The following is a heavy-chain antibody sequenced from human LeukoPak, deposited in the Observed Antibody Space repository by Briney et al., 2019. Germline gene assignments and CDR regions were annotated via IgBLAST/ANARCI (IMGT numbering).Heavy chain of an antibody. J-gene: IGHJ4*02. CDR2: IYYSGST. Sequence: SETLSLTCTVSGGSISSSSYYWGWIRQPPGKGLEWIGSIYYSGSTYYNPSLKSRVTIPVDTSKNQFSLKLSSVTAADTAVYYCARDSGSYLWYFDYWGQGTLVTVSS. V-gene: IGHV4-39*02. CDR1: GGSISSSSYY. CDR3: ARDSGSYLWYFDY. D-gene: IGHD1-26*01.